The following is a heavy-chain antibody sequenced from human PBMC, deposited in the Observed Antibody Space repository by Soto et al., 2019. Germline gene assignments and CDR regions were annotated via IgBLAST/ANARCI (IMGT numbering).Heavy chain of an antibody. CDR3: ARGAEYDYRDLDY. Sequence: SAKVSCKASGGPFSSYAISWVRQAPGEGLEWMGGSISIFRTANDARKFQARVTITADKATSTAYMELRSLRSEDAAGYYCARGAEYDYRDLDYWGQGPLVSVSA. V-gene: IGHV1-69*06. J-gene: IGHJ4*02. CDR2: SISIFRTA. CDR1: GGPFSSYA. D-gene: IGHD4-17*01.